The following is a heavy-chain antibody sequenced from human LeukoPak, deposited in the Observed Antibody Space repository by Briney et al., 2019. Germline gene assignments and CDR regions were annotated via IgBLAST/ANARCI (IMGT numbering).Heavy chain of an antibody. D-gene: IGHD3-16*01. CDR2: INQDGSEK. CDR3: SRADYYGRIFDY. V-gene: IGHV3-7*01. J-gene: IGHJ4*02. Sequence: GGSLRLSCAASGFTFSNYWMSWVRQASGKGLEWVANINQDGSEKYYVDSVKGRFTISRDNAKQSLSLEMNSPRGEDTAVYYCSRADYYGRIFDYWGQGTLVPVSS. CDR1: GFTFSNYW.